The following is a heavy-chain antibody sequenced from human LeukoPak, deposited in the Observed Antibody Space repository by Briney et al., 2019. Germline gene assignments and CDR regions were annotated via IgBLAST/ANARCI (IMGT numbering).Heavy chain of an antibody. CDR3: ARELRYFDWLAENHYFDY. CDR1: GYTFTGYY. D-gene: IGHD3-9*01. V-gene: IGHV1-2*02. CDR2: INPNSGGT. Sequence: GASVKVSCKASGYTFTGYYMHWVRQAAGQGLEWMGWINPNSGGTNYAQNFQGRVTMTRDTSISTAYMELSRLRSDDTAVYYCARELRYFDWLAENHYFDYWGQGTLVTVSS. J-gene: IGHJ4*02.